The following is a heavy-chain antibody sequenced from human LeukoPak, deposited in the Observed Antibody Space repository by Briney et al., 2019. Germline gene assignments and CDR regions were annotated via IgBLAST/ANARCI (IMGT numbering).Heavy chain of an antibody. CDR3: AKAVRGMTLNCFDY. J-gene: IGHJ4*02. CDR2: ISSSGGNT. V-gene: IGHV3-23*01. CDR1: GLTFSSYA. Sequence: GGSLRLSCAASGLTFSSYAMSWVRQAPGKGLEWVSAISSSGGNTYYADADSVKGRFTISRDNSKNTLFLQMNTLRAEDTAVYYCAKAVRGMTLNCFDYWGQGTLVTVSS. D-gene: IGHD3-10*01.